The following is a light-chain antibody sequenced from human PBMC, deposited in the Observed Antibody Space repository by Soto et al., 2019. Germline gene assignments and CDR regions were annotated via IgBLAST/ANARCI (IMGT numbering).Light chain of an antibody. CDR3: QQYNNWPQT. CDR1: QSVSSN. CDR2: GAY. V-gene: IGKV3-15*01. J-gene: IGKJ1*01. Sequence: EIVMTQSPATLSVSPGERATLSCRASQSVSSNLAWFQQKPGQAPRLLIYGAYTRATGFPARFSGSGSGTEFTLTISSLQSEDFAVYYCQQYNNWPQTFGQGTKVEIK.